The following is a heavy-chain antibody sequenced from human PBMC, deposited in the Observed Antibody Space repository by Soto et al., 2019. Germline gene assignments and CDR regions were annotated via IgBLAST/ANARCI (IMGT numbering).Heavy chain of an antibody. J-gene: IGHJ4*02. CDR1: GGSVRSSSYY. V-gene: IGHV4-39*01. CDR3: ARREGGAAADRPLDY. CDR2: IYYSGRT. D-gene: IGHD6-13*01. Sequence: QLRLQESGPGLVKSSETLSLTCTISGGSVRSSSYYWRCIRPPPGLLLEWYASIYYSGRTHNNPALRSPVTMSVDTYTNQFSLKVNSVTSADTAVEYCARREGGAAADRPLDYWGQGTLVTVSS.